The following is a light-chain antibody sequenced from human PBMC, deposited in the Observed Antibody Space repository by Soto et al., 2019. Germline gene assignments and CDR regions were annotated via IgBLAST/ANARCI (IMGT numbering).Light chain of an antibody. V-gene: IGKV3-20*01. CDR3: QEYGSSRT. CDR2: GAS. CDR1: QSISSSY. Sequence: EIVLTQSPGTLSLSPGESATLSCRASQSISSSYFAWYQQKPGQAPRLLIYGASNRATDIPDRFSGGGSGTDFTLTISRLEPEDFAMYYCQEYGSSRTFGQGTKVEIK. J-gene: IGKJ1*01.